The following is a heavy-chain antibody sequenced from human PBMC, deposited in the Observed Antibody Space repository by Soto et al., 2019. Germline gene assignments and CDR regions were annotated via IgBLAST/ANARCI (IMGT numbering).Heavy chain of an antibody. Sequence: QVQLKESGPGLVKPSETLSLTCNVSGGPIKTGDYYWNWIRQPPGKGLEWIGYGFYSGATNYSPSLKSRAAISMDTSKNQFSLSLTSVTAADTAVYYCARAGFSYGHLLFWGQGIRVTVST. CDR1: GGPIKTGDYY. J-gene: IGHJ4*02. CDR3: ARAGFSYGHLLF. CDR2: GFYSGAT. V-gene: IGHV4-30-4*01. D-gene: IGHD3-10*01.